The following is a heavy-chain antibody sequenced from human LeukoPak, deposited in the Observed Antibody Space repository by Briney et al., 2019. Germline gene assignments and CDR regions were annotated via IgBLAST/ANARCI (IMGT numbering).Heavy chain of an antibody. J-gene: IGHJ4*02. CDR2: ISTDGSSI. CDR3: GSGRGVSIDY. CDR1: GFTFSSYW. V-gene: IGHV3-74*01. D-gene: IGHD6-13*01. Sequence: GGSLRLSCAAPGFTFSSYWMHWVRQAPGKGLVWISRISTDGSSISYADSVKGRFTVSRDNTKNTLYLQMNSLRADDTALYYCGSGRGVSIDYWGQGTLVTVSS.